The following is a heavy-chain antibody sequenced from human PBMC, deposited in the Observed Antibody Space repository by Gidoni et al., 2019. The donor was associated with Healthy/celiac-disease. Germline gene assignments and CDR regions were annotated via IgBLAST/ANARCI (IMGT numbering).Heavy chain of an antibody. V-gene: IGHV3-48*01. D-gene: IGHD3-22*01. CDR1: GFTCSSYS. CDR3: AQDTYYYDSSGYIDD. CDR2: MSSSSSTI. J-gene: IGHJ4*02. Sequence: EVQLVESWGCLVQPGGYLRRSCPASGFTCSSYSMNWVRQAPGKGLEWVSYMSSSSSTIYYADSVKGRFTISRDNAKNSLYLQMNSLRAEDTAVYYCAQDTYYYDSSGYIDDWGQGTLVTVSS.